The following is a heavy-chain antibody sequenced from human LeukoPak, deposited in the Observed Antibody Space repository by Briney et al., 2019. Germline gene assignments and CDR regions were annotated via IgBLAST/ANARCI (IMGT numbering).Heavy chain of an antibody. V-gene: IGHV4-34*01. D-gene: IGHD2-2*02. J-gene: IGHJ3*02. CDR2: INHSGST. CDR1: CGSFSGYY. Sequence: SETLSLTCAVYCGSFSGYYWSWIRQPPGKGLEWIGEINHSGSTNYNPSLKSRVTISVDTSKNQFSLKLSSVTAADTSVYYCAIFRGVPAAIFAIWDAFDIWGQGTMVTVSS. CDR3: AIFRGVPAAIFAIWDAFDI.